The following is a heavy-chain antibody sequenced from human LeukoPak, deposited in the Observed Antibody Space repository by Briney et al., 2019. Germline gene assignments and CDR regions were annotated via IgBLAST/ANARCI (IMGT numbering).Heavy chain of an antibody. J-gene: IGHJ6*03. V-gene: IGHV1-69*08. CDR3: AREGSKNYYYYYYMDV. D-gene: IGHD4-11*01. Sequence: GASVKVSCKASGGTFRNYTIHWVRQAPGQGLEWMGRIIPMFGTANYAQKFQGRVAITADKSTSTAYMELSSLKSEGTAVYYCAREGSKNYYYYYYMDVWGKGTTVTVSS. CDR2: IIPMFGTA. CDR1: GGTFRNYT.